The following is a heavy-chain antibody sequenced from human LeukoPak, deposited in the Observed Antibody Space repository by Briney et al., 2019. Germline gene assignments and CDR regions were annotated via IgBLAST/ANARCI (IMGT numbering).Heavy chain of an antibody. Sequence: KPSEALSLTCTVSGGSVSNYWSWIRQPPGKELEWIGYIFYSGSTKYNPSLKSRVSMSIDTSKNMFSLKVNSVTAADTAVYYCVRHRTAIRGLIAYYYYVDVWGKGTTVTVSS. CDR3: VRHRTAIRGLIAYYYYVDV. V-gene: IGHV4-59*08. CDR2: IFYSGST. CDR1: GGSVSNY. D-gene: IGHD3-10*01. J-gene: IGHJ6*03.